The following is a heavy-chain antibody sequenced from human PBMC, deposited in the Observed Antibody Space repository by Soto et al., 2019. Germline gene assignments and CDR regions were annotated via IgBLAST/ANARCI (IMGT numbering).Heavy chain of an antibody. D-gene: IGHD3-3*01. CDR3: VRGPSDHKLRLVEWPYGDY. Sequence: GGSLRLSCVASGFIVSSNQMSWVRQAPWKGLEWVSVIYSGQTTYYADSVAGRFTISRDDSKNTLYLQMNSLRVEDTAVYYCVRGPSDHKLRLVEWPYGDYWGQGALVTVSS. J-gene: IGHJ4*02. V-gene: IGHV3-53*01. CDR2: IYSGQTT. CDR1: GFIVSSNQ.